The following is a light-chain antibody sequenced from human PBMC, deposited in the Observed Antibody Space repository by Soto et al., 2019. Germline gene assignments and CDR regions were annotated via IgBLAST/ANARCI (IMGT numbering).Light chain of an antibody. V-gene: IGLV2-14*03. J-gene: IGLJ1*01. CDR1: SSDIGAYAS. Sequence: QSALTQPASVYGAPGQSITISCTGTSSDIGAYASVSWYQQHPDKAPKLIIYSVSHRSSGVSDRFSGSKSGNTASLTISGLHTEDEADDYCSSSTSSSTYVFGTGTKVTVL. CDR2: SVS. CDR3: SSSTSSSTYV.